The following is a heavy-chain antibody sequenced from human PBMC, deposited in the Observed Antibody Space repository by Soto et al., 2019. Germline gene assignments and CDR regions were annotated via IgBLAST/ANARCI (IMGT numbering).Heavy chain of an antibody. V-gene: IGHV4-59*01. CDR3: ARGGNRYSITSAVVGGFDY. D-gene: IGHD5-12*01. Sequence: SETLSLTCTVYGASIRSSYWSWTRQSPGNGLEWIGYTFHSGTTNYNPSLKGRVTLSVDTSKKQFSLNLSSLTTADTAVYFCARGGNRYSITSAVVGGFDYWGQGTLVTVYS. CDR2: TFHSGTT. J-gene: IGHJ4*02. CDR1: GASIRSSY.